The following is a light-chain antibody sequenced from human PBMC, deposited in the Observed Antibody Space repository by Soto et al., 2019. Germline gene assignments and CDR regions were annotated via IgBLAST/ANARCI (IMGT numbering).Light chain of an antibody. CDR2: ENN. CDR3: GTWDSSLSPFWV. J-gene: IGLJ3*02. CDR1: SSNIGNNY. Sequence: QSVLTQPPSVSAAPGQKVTISCSGSSSNIGNNYVSWYQQLPGTAPKLLIYENNKRPSGIPDLFSGSKSGTSATLGITGLQTGDEADYYCGTWDSSLSPFWVFGGGTKVTVL. V-gene: IGLV1-51*02.